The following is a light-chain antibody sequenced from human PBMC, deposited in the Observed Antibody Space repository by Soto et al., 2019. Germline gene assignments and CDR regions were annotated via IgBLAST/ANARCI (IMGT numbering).Light chain of an antibody. CDR3: ATWDDNLNGPV. Sequence: QAVVTQPPSASGTPGQRVTISCSGSSSSIGSSPVNWYQQLPGTAPKLLIYGNNQRPSGVPDRFSGSKSGTSASLAIGGLQSEDEADYYCATWDDNLNGPVFGGGTKLTVL. J-gene: IGLJ3*02. CDR2: GNN. V-gene: IGLV1-44*01. CDR1: SSSIGSSP.